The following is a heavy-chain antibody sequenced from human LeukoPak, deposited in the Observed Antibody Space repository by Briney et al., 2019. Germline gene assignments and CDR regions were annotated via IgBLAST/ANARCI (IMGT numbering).Heavy chain of an antibody. D-gene: IGHD6-13*01. CDR3: ARLYGYSSSWPRGDFDY. Sequence: ASVKVSCKASGYTFNSYGISWVRQAPGQGLEWMGWISAYNGNTNYAQKLQGRVTMTTDTSTSTAYMELRSLRSDDTAVYYCARLYGYSSSWPRGDFDYWGQGTLVTVSS. CDR1: GYTFNSYG. CDR2: ISAYNGNT. V-gene: IGHV1-18*01. J-gene: IGHJ4*02.